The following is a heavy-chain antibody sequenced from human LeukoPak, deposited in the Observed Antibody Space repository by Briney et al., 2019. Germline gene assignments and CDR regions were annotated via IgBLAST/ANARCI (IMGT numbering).Heavy chain of an antibody. CDR3: AREFRRHTHFDP. J-gene: IGHJ5*02. V-gene: IGHV1-2*06. Sequence: ASVKVSCKASGYTFTVYYMHWVRQAPGQGLEWMGRINPNSGGTNYAQKFQGRVTMTRDTSISTAYMELSRLRSDDTAVYYCAREFRRHTHFDPWGQGTLVTVSS. D-gene: IGHD6-6*01. CDR2: INPNSGGT. CDR1: GYTFTVYY.